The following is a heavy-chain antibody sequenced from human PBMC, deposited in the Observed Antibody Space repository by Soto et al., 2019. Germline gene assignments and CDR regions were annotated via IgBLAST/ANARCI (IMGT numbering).Heavy chain of an antibody. Sequence: GGSLRLSCAASGFTFSSYAMSWVRQAPGKGLEWVSAISGSGGSTYYADSVKGRFTISRDNSKNTLYLQMNSLRAEDTAVYYCTGGYFDWLSGRQSPFDYWGQGTLVTVSS. CDR3: TGGYFDWLSGRQSPFDY. CDR2: ISGSGGST. V-gene: IGHV3-23*01. D-gene: IGHD3-9*01. J-gene: IGHJ4*02. CDR1: GFTFSSYA.